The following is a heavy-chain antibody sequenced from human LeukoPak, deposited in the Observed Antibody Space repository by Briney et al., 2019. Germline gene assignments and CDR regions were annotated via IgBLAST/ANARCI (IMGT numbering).Heavy chain of an antibody. J-gene: IGHJ2*01. CDR3: ARDLDSLRGYSGYGVYWYFDL. Sequence: SETLSLTCTVSGGSISSGGYYWSWIRQHPGKGLEWIGYIYYSGSTYYNPSLKSRVTISVDTSKNQFSLQLNSVTPEDTAVYYCARDLDSLRGYSGYGVYWYFDLWGRGTLVTVSS. CDR2: IYYSGST. D-gene: IGHD5-12*01. CDR1: GGSISSGGYY. V-gene: IGHV4-31*03.